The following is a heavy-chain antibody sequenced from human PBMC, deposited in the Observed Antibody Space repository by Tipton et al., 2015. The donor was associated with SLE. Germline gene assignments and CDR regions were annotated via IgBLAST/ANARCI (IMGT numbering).Heavy chain of an antibody. CDR3: ARRVYFGAGSYDS. Sequence: TLSLTCNVSRASITNYFWTWIRQPPGKGLEWIGNIHKSGSTNYNTSLRRRVTILIDTSKNQFSLRLSSVTAADTAVYYCARRVYFGAGSYDSWGQGTLVTVSS. J-gene: IGHJ4*02. D-gene: IGHD3-10*01. V-gene: IGHV4-4*09. CDR2: IHKSGST. CDR1: RASITNYF.